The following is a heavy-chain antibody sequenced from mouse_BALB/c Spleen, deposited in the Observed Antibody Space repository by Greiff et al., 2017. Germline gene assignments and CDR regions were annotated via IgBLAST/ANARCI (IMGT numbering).Heavy chain of an antibody. CDR1: GFTFSSYG. J-gene: IGHJ2*01. CDR2: ISSGGSYT. CDR3: ARRGHYFDY. V-gene: IGHV5-6*01. Sequence: EVQLVESGGDLVKPGGSLKLSCAASGFTFSSYGMSWVRQTPDKRLEWVATISSGGSYTYYPDSVKGRFTISRDNAKNTLYLQMSSLKSEDTAMYCCARRGHYFDYWGQGTTLTVSS.